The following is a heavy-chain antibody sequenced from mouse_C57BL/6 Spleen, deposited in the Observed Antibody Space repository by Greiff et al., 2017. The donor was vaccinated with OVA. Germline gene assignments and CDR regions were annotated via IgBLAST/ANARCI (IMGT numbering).Heavy chain of an antibody. J-gene: IGHJ3*01. V-gene: IGHV1-50*01. CDR2: IDPSDSYT. Sequence: QVQLQQPGAELVKPGASVKLSCKASGYTFTSYWMQWVKQRPGQGLEWIGEIDPSDSYTNYNQKFKGKATLTVDTSSSTAYMQLSSLTSEDSAVYYCASTWDWFAYWGQGTLVTVSA. D-gene: IGHD4-1*01. CDR1: GYTFTSYW. CDR3: ASTWDWFAY.